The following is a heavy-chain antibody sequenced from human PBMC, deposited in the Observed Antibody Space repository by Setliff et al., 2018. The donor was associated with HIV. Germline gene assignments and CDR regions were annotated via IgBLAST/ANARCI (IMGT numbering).Heavy chain of an antibody. Sequence: SETLSLTCNVYGGSFSAYYWSWIRQSPEMGLEWIAEISHTGSTKYNPSLGSRVTISLATSKNQFSLSLRSLSAADTAVYYCARDKRYRFPFDSCGQGTLVTVSS. CDR3: ARDKRYRFPFDS. J-gene: IGHJ4*02. CDR2: ISHTGST. V-gene: IGHV4-34*01. CDR1: GGSFSAYY. D-gene: IGHD2-2*02.